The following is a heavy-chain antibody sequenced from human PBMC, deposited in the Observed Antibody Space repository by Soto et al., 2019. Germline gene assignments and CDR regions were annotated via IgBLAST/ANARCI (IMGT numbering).Heavy chain of an antibody. CDR3: ARDLVLRYFD. V-gene: IGHV3-21*01. CDR1: GFTFSSYS. CDR2: ISSSSSYI. Sequence: PGGSLRLSCAASGFTFSSYSMSWVRQAPGKGLEWVSSISSSSSYIYYADSVKGRFTISRDNAKNSLYLQMNSLRAEDTAVYYCARDLVLRYFDWGQGTPVTVSS. J-gene: IGHJ4*02. D-gene: IGHD3-9*01.